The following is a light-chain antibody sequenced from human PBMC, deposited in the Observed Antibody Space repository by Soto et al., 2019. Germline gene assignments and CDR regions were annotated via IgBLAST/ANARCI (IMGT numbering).Light chain of an antibody. Sequence: QSVVTQPPSASGTPGQTVTISCSGSSSNIGSNYVYWYQQLPGTAPKLLIYNYNLRPSGVVDRFSGSKSGTSASLAIGGLRSEDESDYYCAAWDDSLRGLVFGGGTKLTVL. CDR1: SSNIGSNY. J-gene: IGLJ2*01. V-gene: IGLV1-47*02. CDR2: NYN. CDR3: AAWDDSLRGLV.